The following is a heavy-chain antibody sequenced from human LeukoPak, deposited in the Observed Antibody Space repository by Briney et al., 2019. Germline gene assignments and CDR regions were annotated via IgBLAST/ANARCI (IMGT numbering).Heavy chain of an antibody. Sequence: GGSLRLSCAASGFTFDDYGMSWVRQAPGKGLEWVPGIHWNGDSTGYADSVKGRFTISRDNAKNSLYLQMNSLRAEDTALYYCARVQRWGYSNYFDYWGQVTLGTVSS. CDR1: GFTFDDYG. CDR3: ARVQRWGYSNYFDY. V-gene: IGHV3-20*04. D-gene: IGHD4-11*01. CDR2: IHWNGDST. J-gene: IGHJ4*02.